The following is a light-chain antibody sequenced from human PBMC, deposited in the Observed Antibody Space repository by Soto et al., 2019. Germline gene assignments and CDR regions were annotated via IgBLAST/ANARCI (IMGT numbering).Light chain of an antibody. V-gene: IGLV2-14*01. J-gene: IGLJ1*01. CDR3: SSFTTSTTLYV. Sequence: QSALTQPASVSGSPGQSITISCTGTSSDIGGYNYVSWYQQHPGKVPKLIIFEVSTRPSGVSNRFSGSKSGNTASLTISGLXADDEADYYCSSFTTSTTLYVFGTGTKVTVL. CDR2: EVS. CDR1: SSDIGGYNY.